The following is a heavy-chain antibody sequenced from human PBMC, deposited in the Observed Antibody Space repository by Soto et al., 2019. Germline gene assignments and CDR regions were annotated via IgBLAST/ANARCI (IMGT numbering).Heavy chain of an antibody. CDR2: ISGSGGST. Sequence: GGTLRLSWAASGFTFSSYAMSWVRPDPGKGLEWVSAISGSGGSTYYADSVKGRFTISRDNSKNTLYLQMNSLRAEDTAVYYCAKGRVLEWLLYDYWGQGTLVTVPQ. V-gene: IGHV3-23*01. CDR1: GFTFSSYA. CDR3: AKGRVLEWLLYDY. D-gene: IGHD3-3*01. J-gene: IGHJ4*02.